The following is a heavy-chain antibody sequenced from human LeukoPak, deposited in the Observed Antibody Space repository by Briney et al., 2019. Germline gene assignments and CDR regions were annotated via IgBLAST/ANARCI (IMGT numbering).Heavy chain of an antibody. CDR1: GGSISSGGYY. Sequence: SETLSLTCTVSGGSISSGGYYWSWIRQHPGKGMEWIGYIYYSGSTYYNPSLKSRVTISVDTSKNQFSLKLSSVTAADTAVYYCASGYGSGSYYKRPFDYWGQGTLVTASS. CDR3: ASGYGSGSYYKRPFDY. V-gene: IGHV4-31*03. CDR2: IYYSGST. D-gene: IGHD3-10*01. J-gene: IGHJ4*02.